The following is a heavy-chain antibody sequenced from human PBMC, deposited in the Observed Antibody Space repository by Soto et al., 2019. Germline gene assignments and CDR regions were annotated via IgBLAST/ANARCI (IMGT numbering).Heavy chain of an antibody. J-gene: IGHJ3*02. V-gene: IGHV3-64D*06. D-gene: IGHD6-13*01. CDR3: AKDLGAAAGTDAFDI. CDR2: ISSNGGST. CDR1: GFTFSSYA. Sequence: PGGSLRLSCSASGFTFSSYAMHWVRQAPGKGLEYVSAISSNGGSTYYADSVKGRFTISRDNSKNTLYLQMSSLRAEDTAVYYCAKDLGAAAGTDAFDIWGQGTMVTVS.